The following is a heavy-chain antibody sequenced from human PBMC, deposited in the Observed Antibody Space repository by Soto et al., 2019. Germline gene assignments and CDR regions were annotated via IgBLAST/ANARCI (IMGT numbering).Heavy chain of an antibody. CDR2: MYYNGNI. CDR3: ASGGDWFDP. V-gene: IGHV4-59*01. CDR1: GGSISNYY. Sequence: SETLSLTCNVSGGSISNYYWTWVRQSPEKGLEWIGYMYYNGNINYNPSLKSRVTISIDTSKNQFSLTLKSVTAADTAVYYCASGGDWFDPWGQGVLVTVSS. D-gene: IGHD3-16*01. J-gene: IGHJ5*02.